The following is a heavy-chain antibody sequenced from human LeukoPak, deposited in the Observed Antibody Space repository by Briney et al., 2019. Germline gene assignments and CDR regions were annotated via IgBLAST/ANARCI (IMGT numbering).Heavy chain of an antibody. D-gene: IGHD4/OR15-4a*01. Sequence: GGSLRLSCAASGFIFSNSYMSWVRQAPSKGLEWVATLWPDGSDIYYLDSVKGRFTISRDNAEKSLYLHMNSLTVEDTAVYYCARLLGHLTTYAYWGQGTLVTVSS. J-gene: IGHJ4*02. CDR3: ARLLGHLTTYAY. CDR1: GFIFSNSY. V-gene: IGHV3-7*01. CDR2: LWPDGSDI.